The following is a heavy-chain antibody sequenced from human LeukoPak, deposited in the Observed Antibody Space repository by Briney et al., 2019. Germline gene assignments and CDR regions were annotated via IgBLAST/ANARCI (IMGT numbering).Heavy chain of an antibody. D-gene: IGHD3-3*01. CDR2: ISAYNGNT. Sequence: GASVKVSCKASGYTFTSYGISWVRQAPGQGLEWMGWISAYNGNTNYAQKLQGRVTMTTDTSTSTAYMELRSLRSDDTAVCYCARAPYDFWSGNNWFDPWGQGTLVTASS. CDR1: GYTFTSYG. CDR3: ARAPYDFWSGNNWFDP. J-gene: IGHJ5*02. V-gene: IGHV1-18*01.